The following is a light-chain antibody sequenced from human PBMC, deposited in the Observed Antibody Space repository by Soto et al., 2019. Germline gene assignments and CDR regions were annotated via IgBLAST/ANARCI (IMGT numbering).Light chain of an antibody. CDR1: SSDIGGYID. CDR2: EVS. Sequence: QSALTQPASVSASPGQSITISCTGTSSDIGGYIDVSWYLHHPGKAPRLMIYEVSSRPSGVSNRFSGSRSGNTASLTVSGLQAEDETDYYCCSYAGSSTYVFGTGTQLTVL. CDR3: CSYAGSSTYV. V-gene: IGLV2-23*02. J-gene: IGLJ1*01.